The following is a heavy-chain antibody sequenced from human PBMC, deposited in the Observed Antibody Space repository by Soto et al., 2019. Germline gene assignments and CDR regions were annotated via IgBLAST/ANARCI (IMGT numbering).Heavy chain of an antibody. J-gene: IGHJ4*02. CDR3: AKVGAVAITFDY. CDR2: ISGSGGST. Sequence: EVQLLESGGGLVQPGGSLRLSCAASGFTFSGYAMSWVRQAPGKGLEWVSAISGSGGSTYYADSVKGRFTISRDNSKNTLYLQMNSLRAEDTAVYYCAKVGAVAITFDYWGQGTLVTVSS. V-gene: IGHV3-23*01. D-gene: IGHD6-19*01. CDR1: GFTFSGYA.